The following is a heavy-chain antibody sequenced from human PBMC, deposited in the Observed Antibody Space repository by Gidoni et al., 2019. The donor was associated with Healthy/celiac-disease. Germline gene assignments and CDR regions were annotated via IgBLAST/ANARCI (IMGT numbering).Heavy chain of an antibody. J-gene: IGHJ6*03. CDR1: GYTFTSHY. CDR2: INPSGGST. Sequence: QVQLVQSGAEVKKPGASVKVSCKASGYTFTSHYMHWVRQAPGQGLEWMGIINPSGGSTSYAQKFQGRVTMTMDTSTRTVYMELSSLRSEDTAVYYCARNPWLPHRSEHYYYYMDVWGKGTTVTVSS. D-gene: IGHD6-19*01. CDR3: ARNPWLPHRSEHYYYYMDV. V-gene: IGHV1-46*03.